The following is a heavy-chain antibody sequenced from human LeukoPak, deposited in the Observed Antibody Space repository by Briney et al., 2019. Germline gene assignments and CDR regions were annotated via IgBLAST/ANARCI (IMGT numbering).Heavy chain of an antibody. CDR3: ARDYSGTIFGVVPHYYYYMDV. J-gene: IGHJ6*03. CDR1: GFTFSSYA. V-gene: IGHV3-23*01. D-gene: IGHD3-3*01. Sequence: GGSLRLSCAASGFTFSSYAMSWVRQAPGKGLEWVSAISDSGGNTYYADSVKGRFTISRDNAKNSLYLQMNSLRAEDTAVYYCARDYSGTIFGVVPHYYYYMDVWGKGTTVTVSS. CDR2: ISDSGGNT.